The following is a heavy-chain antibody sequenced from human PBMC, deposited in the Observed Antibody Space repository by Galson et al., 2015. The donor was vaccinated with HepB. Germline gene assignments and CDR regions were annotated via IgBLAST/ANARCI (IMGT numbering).Heavy chain of an antibody. D-gene: IGHD6-25*01. Sequence: SLRLSCAASGFTFSDYYMNWIRQAPGKGLEWVSYISNSGSTRYYADSVKGRFTISRDNAKNSLYLQMDSLRAEDTAMYYCARGARGSASHWGQGTLVTVSS. V-gene: IGHV3-11*01. J-gene: IGHJ4*02. CDR1: GFTFSDYY. CDR3: ARGARGSASH. CDR2: ISNSGSTR.